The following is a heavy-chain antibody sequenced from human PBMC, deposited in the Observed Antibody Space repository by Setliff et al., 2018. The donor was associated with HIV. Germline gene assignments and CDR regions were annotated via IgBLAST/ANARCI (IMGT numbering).Heavy chain of an antibody. V-gene: IGHV4-34*01. CDR2: INHSGST. Sequence: SETLSLTCAVYGGSFSPYYWIWIRQPPGKGLEWIGEINHSGSTTYNPSLKSRVTISVDTSKNQFSLKLNSVPAADPAVYYCTVYNTGSSKDHYWGQGTPVTVSS. CDR1: GGSFSPYY. J-gene: IGHJ4*02. D-gene: IGHD2-8*02. CDR3: TVYNTGSSKDHY.